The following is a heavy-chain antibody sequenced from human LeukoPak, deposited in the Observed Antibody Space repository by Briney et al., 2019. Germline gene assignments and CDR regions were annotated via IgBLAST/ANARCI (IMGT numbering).Heavy chain of an antibody. CDR1: GGTFSSYA. J-gene: IGHJ3*02. V-gene: IGHV1-69*04. Sequence: SVKVSCKASGGTFSSYAISWVRQAPGQGLEWMGRIIPILGIANYAQKFQGRVTITTDESTSTAYMELSSLRSEDTAVYYCARDEIVVVRPKLELGAFDIWGQGTMVTVSS. CDR2: IIPILGIA. D-gene: IGHD2-2*01. CDR3: ARDEIVVVRPKLELGAFDI.